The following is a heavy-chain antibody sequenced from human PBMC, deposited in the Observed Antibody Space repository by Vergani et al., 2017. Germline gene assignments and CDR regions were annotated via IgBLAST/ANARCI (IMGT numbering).Heavy chain of an antibody. CDR2: IYYSGST. CDR3: AREGLVTRYFDY. CDR1: GGSISSYY. Sequence: QVQLQESGPGLVKPSETLSLTCTVSGGSISSYYWSWIRQPPGKGLEWIGSIYYSGSTYYNPSLKSRVTISVDTSKNQFSLKLSSVTAADTAVYCCAREGLVTRYFDYWGQGTLVTVSS. D-gene: IGHD4-23*01. J-gene: IGHJ4*02. V-gene: IGHV4-59*01.